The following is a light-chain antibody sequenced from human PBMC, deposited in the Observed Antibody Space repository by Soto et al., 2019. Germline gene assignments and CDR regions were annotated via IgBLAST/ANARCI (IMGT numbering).Light chain of an antibody. V-gene: IGKV3-11*01. CDR1: QSVSSY. J-gene: IGKJ4*01. Sequence: EIVLTQSPATLSLSPGERATLSCRASQSVSSYLAWYQQKPGQAPRLLIFDASNRATGIPARFNGSGSGTDFTLTIGSLEPEDFAVYYYQQRSNWLTFGGGTKVEIK. CDR3: QQRSNWLT. CDR2: DAS.